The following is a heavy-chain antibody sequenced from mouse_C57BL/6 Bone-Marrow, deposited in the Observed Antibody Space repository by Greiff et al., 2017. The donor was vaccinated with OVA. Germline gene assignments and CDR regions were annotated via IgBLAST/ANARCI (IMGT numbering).Heavy chain of an antibody. D-gene: IGHD4-1*02. CDR3: ARSNWDLDY. J-gene: IGHJ2*01. V-gene: IGHV1-54*01. CDR1: GYAFTNYL. Sequence: VQLQQSGAELVRPGTSVKVSCKASGYAFTNYLIEWVKQRPGQGLEWIGVINPGSGGTTYNEKFKGKAPLTADKSSSTAYMQLSSLTSEDSAVYFCARSNWDLDYWGQGTTLTVSS. CDR2: INPGSGGT.